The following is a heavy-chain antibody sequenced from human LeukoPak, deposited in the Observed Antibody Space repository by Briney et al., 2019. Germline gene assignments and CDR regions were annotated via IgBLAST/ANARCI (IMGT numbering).Heavy chain of an antibody. D-gene: IGHD3-10*01. Sequence: PSETLSLTCAVYGGSFSGYYWSWIRQPPEKGLEWIGEINHSGSTNYNPSLKSRVTISVDTSKNQFSLKLSSVTAADTAVYYCARDGGSRHDAFDIWGQGTMVTVSS. J-gene: IGHJ3*02. CDR2: INHSGST. CDR1: GGSFSGYY. V-gene: IGHV4-34*01. CDR3: ARDGGSRHDAFDI.